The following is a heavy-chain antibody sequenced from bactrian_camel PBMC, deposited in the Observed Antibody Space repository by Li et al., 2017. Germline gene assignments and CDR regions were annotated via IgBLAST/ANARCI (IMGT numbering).Heavy chain of an antibody. CDR1: GATYSRRC. CDR2: ADADRRT. CDR3: AAGLWTNTPQCGKRNNY. V-gene: IGHV3S9*01. D-gene: IGHD3*01. Sequence: HVQLVESGGGSVQTGGSLILSCTFSGATYSRRCMARFRQVPGKGREAVAAADADRRTIYGDFVEGRFTIDRDNARDTVYLQMNNLKPEDTAMYYCAAGLWTNTPQCGKRNNYWGQGTQVTVS. J-gene: IGHJ4*01.